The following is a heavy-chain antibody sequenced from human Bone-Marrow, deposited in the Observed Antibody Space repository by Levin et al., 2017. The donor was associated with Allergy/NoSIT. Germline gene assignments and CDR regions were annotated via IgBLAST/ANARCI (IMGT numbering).Heavy chain of an antibody. CDR3: AQLGITGTTIA. CDR2: LYYNGTA. Sequence: SQTLSLPCTVSGVSVSSSYWSWVRQSPGKGLEWLGYLYYNGTAKYNPSLKSRVTISVDTSKNQFSLKLRSVTAADTALYYCAQLGITGTTIAWGRGTLVTVSS. V-gene: IGHV4-59*08. D-gene: IGHD1-7*01. J-gene: IGHJ5*02. CDR1: GVSVSSSY.